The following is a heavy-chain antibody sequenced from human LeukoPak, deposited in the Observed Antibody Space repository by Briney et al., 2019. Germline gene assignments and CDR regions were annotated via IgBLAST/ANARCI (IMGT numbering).Heavy chain of an antibody. V-gene: IGHV4-34*01. CDR2: INHSGST. CDR3: ARGIAAAGFFQH. Sequence: SETLSLTCAVYGGSFSGYYWSWIRQPPGKGLEWIGEINHSGSTNYNPSLKSRVTISVDTSKNQFSLKLSSVTAADTAVYYCARGIAAAGFFQHWGQGTLVTVSS. D-gene: IGHD6-13*01. CDR1: GGSFSGYY. J-gene: IGHJ1*01.